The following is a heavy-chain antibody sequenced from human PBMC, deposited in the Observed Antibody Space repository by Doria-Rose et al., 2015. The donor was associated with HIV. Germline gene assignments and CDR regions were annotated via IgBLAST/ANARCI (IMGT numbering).Heavy chain of an antibody. D-gene: IGHD6-19*01. V-gene: IGHV1-46*01. CDR3: ATNIAVAGTDY. Sequence: TLTSYYMHWVRQAPGQGPEWMGIINPSGGNTSYAQKFQDRLTVTRDTSTSTVYMELNSLRSEDTAVYYCATNIAVAGTDYWGQGTLVTVSS. J-gene: IGHJ4*02. CDR1: TLTSYY. CDR2: INPSGGNT.